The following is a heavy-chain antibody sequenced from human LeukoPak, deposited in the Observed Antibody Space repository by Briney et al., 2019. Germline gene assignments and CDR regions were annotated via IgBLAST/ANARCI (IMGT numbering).Heavy chain of an antibody. D-gene: IGHD2-2*01. CDR1: GFTFSSYA. CDR3: ARDKGPAAAYYFDY. CDR2: ISSNGGST. Sequence: GGSLRLSCAASGFTFSSYAMHWVRQAPGKGLEYVSAISSNGGSTYYANSVKGRFTISRDNSKNTLYLQMGSLRAEDMAVYYCARDKGPAAAYYFDYWGQGPLVTVSS. J-gene: IGHJ4*02. V-gene: IGHV3-64*01.